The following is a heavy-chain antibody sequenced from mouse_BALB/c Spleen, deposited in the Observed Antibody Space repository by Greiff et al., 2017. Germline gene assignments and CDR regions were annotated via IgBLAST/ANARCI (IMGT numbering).Heavy chain of an antibody. Sequence: VQLQQSGPELVRPGVSVKISCKGSGYTFTDYAMHWVKQSHAKSLEWIGVISTYYGNTNYNQKFKGKATMTVDKSSSTAYMELARLTSEDSAIYYCAREGDCNFAYWGQGTLVTVSA. CDR3: AREGDCNFAY. CDR1: GYTFTDYA. CDR2: ISTYYGNT. D-gene: IGHD2-1*01. J-gene: IGHJ3*01. V-gene: IGHV1-67*01.